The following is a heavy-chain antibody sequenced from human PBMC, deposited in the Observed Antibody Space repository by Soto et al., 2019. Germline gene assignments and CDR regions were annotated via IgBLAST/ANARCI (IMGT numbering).Heavy chain of an antibody. V-gene: IGHV3-23*01. CDR1: GFTFSSYV. CDR2: ISGSGSSA. CDR3: AKFRTQVDYYYGLDV. J-gene: IGHJ6*02. Sequence: GGSLRLSCAASGFTFSSYVMSWVRRAPGNGLEWVSGISGSGSSAYYADSVKGRFVISRDNSKNTLYLQMNSLRAEDTAQYYCAKFRTQVDYYYGLDVWGQGTTVTVSS.